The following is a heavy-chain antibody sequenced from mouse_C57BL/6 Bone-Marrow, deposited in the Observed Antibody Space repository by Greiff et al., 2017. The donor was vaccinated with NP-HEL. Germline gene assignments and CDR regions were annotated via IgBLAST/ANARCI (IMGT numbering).Heavy chain of an antibody. CDR3: ARGGYYGSSYWYFDV. D-gene: IGHD1-1*01. CDR1: GYSITSDY. CDR2: ISYSGST. V-gene: IGHV3-8*01. Sequence: EVKLVESGPGLAKPSQTLSLTCSVTGYSITSDYWNWIRKFPGNKLEYMGYISYSGSTYYNPSLKSRISITRDTSKNQYYLQLNSVTTEDTATYYCARGGYYGSSYWYFDVWGTGTTVTVSS. J-gene: IGHJ1*03.